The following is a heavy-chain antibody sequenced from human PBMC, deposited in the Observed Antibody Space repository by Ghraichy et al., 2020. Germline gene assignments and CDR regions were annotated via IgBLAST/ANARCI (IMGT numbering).Heavy chain of an antibody. CDR3: ARGLGAYTRYRYFDL. Sequence: SETLSLTCAVYGGSFSGYYWSWIRQPPGKGLEWIGEINHSGSTNYNPSLKSRVTISVDTSKNRFSLKLSSVTAADTAVYYCARGLGAYTRYRYFDLWGRGTLVTVSS. CDR2: INHSGST. D-gene: IGHD3-16*01. V-gene: IGHV4-34*01. CDR1: GGSFSGYY. J-gene: IGHJ2*01.